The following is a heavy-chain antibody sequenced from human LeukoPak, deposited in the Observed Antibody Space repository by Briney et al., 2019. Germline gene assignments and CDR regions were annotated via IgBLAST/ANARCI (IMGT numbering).Heavy chain of an antibody. D-gene: IGHD1-26*01. CDR2: INHSGRT. Sequence: SETLSLTCAVFGGSHSGSYCNWIRQTPGKGLEWIGEINHSGRTNYNSSLKSRVTISVDTSKSQCSLKLISVTAAGTSYCARDPCGSINCPLRYWGQGTQVTVSS. CDR1: GGSHSGSY. J-gene: IGHJ4*02. V-gene: IGHV4-34*01. CDR3: ARDPCGSINCPLRY.